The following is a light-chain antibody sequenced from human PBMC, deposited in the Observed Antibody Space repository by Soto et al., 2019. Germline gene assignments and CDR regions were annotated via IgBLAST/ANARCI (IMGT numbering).Light chain of an antibody. J-gene: IGKJ2*01. CDR2: AAS. CDR1: QGISRY. CDR3: QQLNSYPPYT. Sequence: DIQLTQSPSFLSASVGDRVTITCRASQGISRYLAWYQQKPGKAPKLLIYAASTLQSGVPSRFSGSGSGTEFTLTISSLQTEDFATYYCQQLNSYPPYTFGQGTKLEIK. V-gene: IGKV1-9*01.